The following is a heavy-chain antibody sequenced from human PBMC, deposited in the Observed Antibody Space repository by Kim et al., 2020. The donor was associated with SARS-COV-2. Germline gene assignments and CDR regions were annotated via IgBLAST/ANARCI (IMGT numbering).Heavy chain of an antibody. CDR3: ARVSSSITMVRGVALYFDY. D-gene: IGHD3-10*01. J-gene: IGHJ4*02. Sequence: SETLSLTCTVSGGSISSGDYYWSWIRQPPGKGLEWIGYIYYSGSTYYNPSLKSRVTISVDTSKNQFSLKLSSVTAADTAVYYCARVSSSITMVRGVALYFDYWGQGTLVTVSS. CDR1: GGSISSGDYY. CDR2: IYYSGST. V-gene: IGHV4-30-4*01.